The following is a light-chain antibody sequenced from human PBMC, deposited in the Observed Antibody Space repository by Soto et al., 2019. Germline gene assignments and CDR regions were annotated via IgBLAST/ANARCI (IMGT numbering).Light chain of an antibody. CDR1: HIGSKS. CDR3: QVWDTSSDPSWV. Sequence: SYVLTQPPSVSVAPGKTARITCGGNHIGSKSVHWYQQRPGQAPVLVIYYASDRPSGIPGRFSGSNSGNTATLTISRVEAGDEADYYCQVWDTSSDPSWVFGGGTKVTVL. V-gene: IGLV3-21*04. J-gene: IGLJ3*02. CDR2: YAS.